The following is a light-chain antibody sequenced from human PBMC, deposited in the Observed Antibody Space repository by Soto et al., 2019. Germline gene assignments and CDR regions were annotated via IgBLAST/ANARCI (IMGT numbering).Light chain of an antibody. CDR3: QQYGSSSWT. Sequence: ELLLTQSPGTLSPSPGARATLSCRASQSVSNSYLAWYEQKPGQAPRLIIYGASSRATGIPDRFSGSGSGTDLTLTISRLEPDDFEVYYCQQYGSSSWTFGQGTKVDIK. J-gene: IGKJ1*01. CDR2: GAS. CDR1: QSVSNSY. V-gene: IGKV3-20*01.